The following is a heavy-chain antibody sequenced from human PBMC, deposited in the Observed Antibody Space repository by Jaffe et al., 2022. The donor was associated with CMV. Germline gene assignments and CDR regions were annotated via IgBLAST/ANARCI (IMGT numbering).Heavy chain of an antibody. J-gene: IGHJ4*02. CDR2: IDPSDSYT. Sequence: EVQLVQSGAEVKKPGESLRISCKGSGYSFTSYWISWVRQMPGKGLEWMGRIDPSDSYTNYSPSFQGHVTISADKSISTAYLQWSSLKASDTAMYYCARLGPFRYYDSSGYYHFDYWGQGTLVTVSS. D-gene: IGHD3-22*01. V-gene: IGHV5-10-1*03. CDR1: GYSFTSYW. CDR3: ARLGPFRYYDSSGYYHFDY.